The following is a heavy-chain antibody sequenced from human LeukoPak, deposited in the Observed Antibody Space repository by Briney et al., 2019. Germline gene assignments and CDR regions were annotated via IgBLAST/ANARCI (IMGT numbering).Heavy chain of an antibody. CDR2: IKQDGSEK. CDR3: ARRGSTDY. V-gene: IGHV3-7*03. D-gene: IGHD3-10*01. CDR1: GSPFRPYW. Sequence: GGPRGPPWAASGSPFRPYWRSGAPRPPGRGLEWVANIKQDGSEKYYVDSVKGRFTISRDNAKNSLFLQMNSLRVEDTAVYYCARRGSTDYWGQGTLVTVSS. J-gene: IGHJ4*02.